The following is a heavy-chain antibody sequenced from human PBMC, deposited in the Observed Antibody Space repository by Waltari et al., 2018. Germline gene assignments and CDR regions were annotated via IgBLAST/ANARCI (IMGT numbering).Heavy chain of an antibody. V-gene: IGHV1-69*13. Sequence: QVQLVQSGAEVKKPRSSVKVSCKASGGTFSSYAISWVRQAPGQGLECMGGIIPIFGTANYAQQFQGRVTITADESTSAAYMELSSLRSEDTAVYYCASPHDMVVVPAANYYYYGMDVWGQGTTVTVSS. CDR1: GGTFSSYA. D-gene: IGHD2-2*01. CDR2: IIPIFGTA. CDR3: ASPHDMVVVPAANYYYYGMDV. J-gene: IGHJ6*02.